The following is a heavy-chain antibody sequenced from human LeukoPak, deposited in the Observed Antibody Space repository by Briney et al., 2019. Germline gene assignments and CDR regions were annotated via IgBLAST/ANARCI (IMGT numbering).Heavy chain of an antibody. Sequence: ASVKVSCKASGYTFTNYYMHWVRQAPGQGLEWMGIINPSGGSTSYAQKLQGRVTMTRDTSTSTVYMELSSLRSEDTALYYCARFSYGGGGYFDYWGQGTLVTVSS. CDR1: GYTFTNYY. V-gene: IGHV1-46*04. CDR2: INPSGGST. CDR3: ARFSYGGGGYFDY. J-gene: IGHJ4*02. D-gene: IGHD5-18*01.